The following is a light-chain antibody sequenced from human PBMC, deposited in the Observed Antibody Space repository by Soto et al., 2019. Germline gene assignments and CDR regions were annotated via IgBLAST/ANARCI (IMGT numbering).Light chain of an antibody. CDR3: KQATHWPYT. CDR2: KVS. J-gene: IGKJ2*01. CDR1: QSLVHSNGGTF. V-gene: IGKV2-30*02. Sequence: DAVMTQSPLSLPVTLGQPASISCRSSQSLVHSNGGTFLNWFQQRPGQSPRRLIYKVSNRDSGVPDRFSGSASGTDFTLRISRVEAEDVGVYYCKQATHWPYTFGQGAKLEIK.